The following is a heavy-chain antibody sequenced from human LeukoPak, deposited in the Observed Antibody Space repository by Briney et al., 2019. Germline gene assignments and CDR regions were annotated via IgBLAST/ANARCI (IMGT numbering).Heavy chain of an antibody. V-gene: IGHV3-21*01. CDR2: ISSSSTYK. CDR3: AREGGADLGYYYMDV. Sequence: GGSLRLSCAASGFTFDDYAMHWVRQAPGKGLEWVSSISSSSTYKYYADSVKGRFTISRDNAGNSLYLQMNNLRAEDTAVYYCAREGGADLGYYYMDVWGKGTTVIVSS. CDR1: GFTFDDYA. J-gene: IGHJ6*03. D-gene: IGHD2-21*02.